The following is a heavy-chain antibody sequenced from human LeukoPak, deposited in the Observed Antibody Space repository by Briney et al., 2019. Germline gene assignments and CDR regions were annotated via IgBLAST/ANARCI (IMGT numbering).Heavy chain of an antibody. V-gene: IGHV1-46*01. D-gene: IGHD3-22*01. CDR2: INPSGGST. J-gene: IGHJ4*02. CDR3: ARDEYYYDSSGYYGY. Sequence: APVKVSCKASGYTFTSYYMHWVRQAPGQGLEWMGIINPSGGSTSYAQKFQGRVTMTRDTSTSTVYMELSSLRSEDTAVYYCARDEYYYDSSGYYGYWGQGTLVTVSS. CDR1: GYTFTSYY.